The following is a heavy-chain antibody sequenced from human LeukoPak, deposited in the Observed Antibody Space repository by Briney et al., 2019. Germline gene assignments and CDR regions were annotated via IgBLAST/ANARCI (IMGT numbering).Heavy chain of an antibody. CDR2: MYSSGST. CDR1: GGSINGYY. V-gene: IGHV4-59*01. J-gene: IGHJ3*01. Sequence: SETLSLTCTVSGGSINGYYWSWIRQPPGKGLDWIGHMYSSGSTNYSPSLKSRVTISEDTSKNQFSLKLTSVIAADTAVYYCARHSAHSSTKDAFDVWGQGTMVTVSS. D-gene: IGHD6-13*01. CDR3: ARHSAHSSTKDAFDV.